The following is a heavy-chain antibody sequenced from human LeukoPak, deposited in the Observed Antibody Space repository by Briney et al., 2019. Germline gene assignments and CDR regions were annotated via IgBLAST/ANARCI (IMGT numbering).Heavy chain of an antibody. D-gene: IGHD3-10*01. CDR1: GYTFTSYD. Sequence: ASVKVSCKASGYTFTSYDINWVRQATGQGLEWMGWMNPNSGNTGYAQEFQGRVTITRNTSISTAYMELSSLRSEDTAVYYCARGVSGSSRYYYCYYMDGWGKGTTVTVSS. CDR2: MNPNSGNT. V-gene: IGHV1-8*03. J-gene: IGHJ6*03. CDR3: ARGVSGSSRYYYCYYMDG.